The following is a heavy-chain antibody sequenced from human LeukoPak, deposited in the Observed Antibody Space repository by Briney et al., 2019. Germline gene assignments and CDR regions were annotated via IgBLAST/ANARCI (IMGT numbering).Heavy chain of an antibody. CDR3: AKNFGTGKAFYDY. V-gene: IGHV3-23*01. Sequence: GGSLSLSCVASGFIFTNYAMTWVRQAPGKGLEWVAAISGDGHYIYYTDSVKGRFTISRDNAKNTLYLHMDSLREDDTAVYYCAKNFGTGKAFYDYWARETLVTVSS. CDR1: GFIFTNYA. J-gene: IGHJ4*02. CDR2: ISGDGHYI. D-gene: IGHD2/OR15-2a*01.